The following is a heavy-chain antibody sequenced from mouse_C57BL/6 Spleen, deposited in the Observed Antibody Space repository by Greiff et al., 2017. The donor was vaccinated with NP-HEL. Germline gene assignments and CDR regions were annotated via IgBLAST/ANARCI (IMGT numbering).Heavy chain of an antibody. D-gene: IGHD1-1*01. CDR3: ARGYYGSSPSFAY. J-gene: IGHJ3*01. CDR1: GYTFTDYY. Sequence: VQLQQSGPELVKPGASVKISCKASGYTFTDYYMNWVKQSHGKSLEWIGDINPNNGGTSYNQKFKGKATLTVDKSSSTAYMELRSLTSEDSAVYYCARGYYGSSPSFAYWGQGTLVTVSA. V-gene: IGHV1-26*01. CDR2: INPNNGGT.